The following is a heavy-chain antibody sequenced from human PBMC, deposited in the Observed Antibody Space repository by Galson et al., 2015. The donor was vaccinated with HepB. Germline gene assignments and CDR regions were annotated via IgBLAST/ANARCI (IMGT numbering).Heavy chain of an antibody. CDR2: INPNSGGT. CDR3: AIQGIAVAGTGSWFDP. Sequence: SVKVSCKASGYTFTGYYMHWVRQAPGQGLEWMGRINPNSGGTNYAQKFQGRVTMTRDTSISTAYMELSRLRSDDTAVYYCAIQGIAVAGTGSWFDPWGQGTLVTVSS. V-gene: IGHV1-2*06. J-gene: IGHJ5*02. D-gene: IGHD6-19*01. CDR1: GYTFTGYY.